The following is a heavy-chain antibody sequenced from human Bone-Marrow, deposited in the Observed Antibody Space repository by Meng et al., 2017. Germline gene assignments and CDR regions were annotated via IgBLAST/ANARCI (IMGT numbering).Heavy chain of an antibody. Sequence: ESLKISCTVSGGSISSSSYYWGWIRQPPGRGLEWIGSIYYSGSTYYNPSLKSRVTISVDTSKNQFSLQLNSVTPEDTAVYYCARGMSAPTSYFDYWGQGTLVTVSS. CDR1: GGSISSSSYY. CDR2: IYYSGST. D-gene: IGHD6-13*01. J-gene: IGHJ4*02. V-gene: IGHV4-39*07. CDR3: ARGMSAPTSYFDY.